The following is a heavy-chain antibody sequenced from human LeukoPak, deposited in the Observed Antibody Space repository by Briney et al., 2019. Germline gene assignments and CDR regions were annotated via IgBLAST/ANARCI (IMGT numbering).Heavy chain of an antibody. CDR1: GFTFSSYA. D-gene: IGHD4-17*01. J-gene: IGHJ3*02. Sequence: GGSLGLSCAASGFTFSSYAMSWVRQAPGKGLEWVSAISGSGGSTYYADSVKGRFTISRDNSKNTLYLQMNSLRAEDTAVYYCAVDYGDRSDAFDIWGQGTMVTVSS. V-gene: IGHV3-23*01. CDR3: AVDYGDRSDAFDI. CDR2: ISGSGGST.